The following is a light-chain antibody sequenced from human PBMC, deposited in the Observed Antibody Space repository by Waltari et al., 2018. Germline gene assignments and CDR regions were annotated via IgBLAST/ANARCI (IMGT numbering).Light chain of an antibody. J-gene: IGKJ2*01. CDR1: QSVSSY. Sequence: EIVLTQSPATLSLSPGERATLSCRASQSVSSYLAWYQQKPGQAPRLLIYDASNRATGIPARFSGSGSGTDFTLTISSLEPEDFAVYYCQQRSNWPPVDTFGQGTKLEI. V-gene: IGKV3-11*01. CDR3: QQRSNWPPVDT. CDR2: DAS.